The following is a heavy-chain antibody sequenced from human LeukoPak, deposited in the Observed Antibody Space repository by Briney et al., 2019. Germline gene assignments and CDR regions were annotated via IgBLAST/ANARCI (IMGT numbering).Heavy chain of an antibody. CDR3: AREDYQDAFDM. CDR2: ISNSGSAI. J-gene: IGHJ3*02. Sequence: PGGSLRLSCAASGFTFSSYGMHWVRQAPGKGLEWVSYISNSGSAIYYLDSVKGRFTVSRDNAKNSLYLQMNSLRAEDTAIYYCAREDYQDAFDMWGQGTKVTVSS. V-gene: IGHV3-48*04. CDR1: GFTFSSYG. D-gene: IGHD2-2*01.